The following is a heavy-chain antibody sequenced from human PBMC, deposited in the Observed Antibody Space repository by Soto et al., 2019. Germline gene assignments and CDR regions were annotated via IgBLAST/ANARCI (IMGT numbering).Heavy chain of an antibody. CDR2: IYYSGST. Sequence: SETLSLTCTVSGDSISSTRWWSWVRQSAGKGLEWIGYIYYSGSTNYNPSLKSRVTISVDTSKNQFSLKLSSVTAADTAVYYCAGGYPRSGYYLAYWGQGTLVTVSS. J-gene: IGHJ4*02. CDR1: GDSISSTRW. D-gene: IGHD2-2*02. CDR3: AGGYPRSGYYLAY. V-gene: IGHV4-61*10.